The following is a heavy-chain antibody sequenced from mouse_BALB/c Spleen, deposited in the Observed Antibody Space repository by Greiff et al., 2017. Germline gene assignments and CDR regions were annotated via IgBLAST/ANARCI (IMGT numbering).Heavy chain of an antibody. CDR3: TRGLGLRREGSWFAY. CDR1: GYTFTSYY. D-gene: IGHD2-2*01. CDR2: INPSNGGT. Sequence: VKLQESGAELVKPGASVKLSCKASGYTFTSYYMYWVKQRPGQGLEWIGEINPSNGGTNFNEKFKSKATLTVDKSSSTAYMQLSSLTSEDSAVYYCTRGLGLRREGSWFAYWGQGTLVTVSA. J-gene: IGHJ3*01. V-gene: IGHV1S81*02.